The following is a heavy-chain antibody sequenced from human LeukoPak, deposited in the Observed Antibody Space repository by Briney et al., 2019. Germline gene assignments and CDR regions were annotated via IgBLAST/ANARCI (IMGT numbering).Heavy chain of an antibody. CDR3: AELGITMIGGV. CDR2: ISSSGSTK. J-gene: IGHJ6*04. V-gene: IGHV3-48*03. CDR1: GFTFSSSE. Sequence: GGSLRLSCAASGFTFSSSEMSWVRQAPGKGLEWVSYISSSGSTKYYADSVKGRFTISRDNAKNSLYLQMSSLRAEDTAVYYCAELGITMIGGVWGKGTTVTISS. D-gene: IGHD3-10*02.